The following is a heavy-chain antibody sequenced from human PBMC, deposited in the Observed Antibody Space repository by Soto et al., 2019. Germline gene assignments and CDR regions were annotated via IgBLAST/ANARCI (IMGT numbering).Heavy chain of an antibody. J-gene: IGHJ4*02. Sequence: PGGSLRLSCAASGFTFSSYAMSWVRQAPGKXLEWVSAISGSGGSTYYADSVKGRFTISRDNSKNTLYLQMNSLRAEDTAVYYCAKDLRDFWSGLPTGYFDYWGQGTLVTVSS. CDR3: AKDLRDFWSGLPTGYFDY. CDR2: ISGSGGST. CDR1: GFTFSSYA. D-gene: IGHD3-3*01. V-gene: IGHV3-23*01.